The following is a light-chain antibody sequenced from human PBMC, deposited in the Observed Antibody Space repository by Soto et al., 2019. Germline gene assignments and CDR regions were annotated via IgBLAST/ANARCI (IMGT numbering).Light chain of an antibody. J-gene: IGKJ4*01. CDR2: GAS. V-gene: IGKV3-15*01. Sequence: EIVMTQSPATLSVSPGEGATLSCRASQTVSSNLAWYQQKPGQAPRLLIYGASTRATGIPARFSGSGSGTEYTLNISSQQSEDFAVYYCHQYNNWPLTFGGGTKVEIK. CDR3: HQYNNWPLT. CDR1: QTVSSN.